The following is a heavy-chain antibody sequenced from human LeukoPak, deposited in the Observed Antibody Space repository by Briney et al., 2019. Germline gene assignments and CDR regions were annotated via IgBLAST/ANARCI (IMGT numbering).Heavy chain of an antibody. CDR1: GGSISSSSYY. J-gene: IGHJ6*03. Sequence: SETLSLTCTVSGGSISSSSYYWGWIRQPPGKGLEWIGSIYYSGSTYYNPSLKSRVTISVDTSKNQFSLKPSSVTAADTAVYYCARNPSRGYYYYMDVWGKGTTVTVSS. V-gene: IGHV4-39*01. D-gene: IGHD3-10*01. CDR2: IYYSGST. CDR3: ARNPSRGYYYYMDV.